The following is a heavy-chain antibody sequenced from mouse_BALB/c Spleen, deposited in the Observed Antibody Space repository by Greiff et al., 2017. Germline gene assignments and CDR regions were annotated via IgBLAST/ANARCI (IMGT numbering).Heavy chain of an antibody. V-gene: IGHV1-80*01. J-gene: IGHJ3*01. CDR3: ARSYYGSSYSWFAY. CDR1: GYAFSSYW. Sequence: VQLQQSGAELVRPGSSVKISCKASGYAFSSYWMNWVKQRPGQGLEWIGQIYPGDGDTNYNGKFKGKATLTADKSSSTAYTQLSSLTSEDSEVYFCARSYYGSSYSWFAYWGQGTLVTVSA. D-gene: IGHD1-1*01. CDR2: IYPGDGDT.